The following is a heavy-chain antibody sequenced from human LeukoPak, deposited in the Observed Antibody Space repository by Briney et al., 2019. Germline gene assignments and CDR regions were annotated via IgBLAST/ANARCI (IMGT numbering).Heavy chain of an antibody. CDR1: GFTFSSYS. CDR2: ISSSSSYI. CDR3: ASPHSIAAAGGGP. J-gene: IGHJ5*02. D-gene: IGHD6-13*01. V-gene: IGHV3-21*01. Sequence: GGSLRLSCAASGFTFSSYSMNWVRQAPGKGLEWVSSISSSSSYIYYADSVKGRFTISRDDAKNSLYLQMNSLRAEDTAVYYCASPHSIAAAGGGPWGQGTLVTVSS.